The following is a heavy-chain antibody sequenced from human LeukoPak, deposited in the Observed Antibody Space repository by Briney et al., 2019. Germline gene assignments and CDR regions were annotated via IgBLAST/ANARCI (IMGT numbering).Heavy chain of an antibody. J-gene: IGHJ5*02. V-gene: IGHV1-2*02. CDR2: IHPNSGGT. Sequence: GASVNVSCKASGYTFTGYYMHWVRQAPGQEVEWMGWIHPNSGGTNYAQKFQGRVTMTRDTSISTAYMELSRLRSDDTAVYYCARDENIVVVVTATRSNWFDPWGQGTLVTVSS. D-gene: IGHD2-15*01. CDR3: ARDENIVVVVTATRSNWFDP. CDR1: GYTFTGYY.